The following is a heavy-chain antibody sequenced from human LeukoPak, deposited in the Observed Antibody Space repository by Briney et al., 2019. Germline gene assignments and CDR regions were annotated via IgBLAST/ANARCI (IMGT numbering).Heavy chain of an antibody. D-gene: IGHD3-16*01. CDR1: GGSISNYY. Sequence: SETLSLTCTVSGGSISNYYWSWLRQPPGKGLEWIGYIYNSGKTNYNRSLKSRVTISVAMSENQISLKLSSVTAADTAVYYCARQAKSSWGTYYFNYWGQGALVTVSS. J-gene: IGHJ4*02. V-gene: IGHV4-59*08. CDR2: IYNSGKT. CDR3: ARQAKSSWGTYYFNY.